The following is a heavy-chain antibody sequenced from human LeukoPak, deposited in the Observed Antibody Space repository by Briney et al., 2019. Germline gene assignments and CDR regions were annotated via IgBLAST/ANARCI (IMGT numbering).Heavy chain of an antibody. CDR1: GFTFSSYD. CDR2: ISSSSGTI. J-gene: IGHJ4*02. V-gene: IGHV3-48*01. CDR3: ARDPEDYFDY. Sequence: PGGSLSLSCAASGFTFSSYDMNWVRQAQGQGLEWISYISSSSGTIYYADSVKGRFTISRDNAKNSLYLQINSLRADDTAVYYCARDPEDYFDYWGQGTLVTVSS.